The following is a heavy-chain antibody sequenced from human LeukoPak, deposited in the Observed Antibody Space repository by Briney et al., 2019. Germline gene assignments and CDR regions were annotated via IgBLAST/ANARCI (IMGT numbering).Heavy chain of an antibody. CDR2: IYNKANSYTT. CDR3: AREGGYCNSATCYTYCDY. Sequence: GGSLRLSCAASGFTFSDHYMDWVRHAPGKGREGVSRIYNKANSYTTEYAASVKGIFSISRDDSKNSLYLQMNSLKTEDTAVYYCAREGGYCNSATCYTYCDYWGQGTLVTVSS. V-gene: IGHV3-72*01. J-gene: IGHJ4*02. D-gene: IGHD2-2*02. CDR1: GFTFSDHY.